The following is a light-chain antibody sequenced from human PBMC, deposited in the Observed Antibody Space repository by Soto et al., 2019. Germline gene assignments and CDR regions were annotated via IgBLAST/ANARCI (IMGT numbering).Light chain of an antibody. Sequence: QSVLTQPPSVSGAPGQRVTIPCTGSNSNIGSFYDVHWYQQLPGTVPKLLIYVDNNRPSGVPDRLSGSKSGTSASLAITGLQAEDEADYYCQSYDNSLSHVVFGGGTKVTVL. CDR1: NSNIGSFYD. CDR3: QSYDNSLSHVV. CDR2: VDN. J-gene: IGLJ2*01. V-gene: IGLV1-40*01.